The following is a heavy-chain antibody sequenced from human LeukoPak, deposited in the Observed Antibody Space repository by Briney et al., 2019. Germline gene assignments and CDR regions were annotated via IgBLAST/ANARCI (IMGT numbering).Heavy chain of an antibody. V-gene: IGHV4-31*03. CDR2: IYYSGST. Sequence: SQSLSLTCTVSGGSISSGGYCWGWLRQHPGKGLEWIAYIYYSGSTYYNPSLKSRFTISVYTSKNQFTLKLSSVTAPDTAVYYCARGMTGDNYDFWSGYYPSDAFDIWGQGTMVTVSS. CDR3: ARGMTGDNYDFWSGYYPSDAFDI. CDR1: GGSISSGGYC. J-gene: IGHJ3*02. D-gene: IGHD3-3*01.